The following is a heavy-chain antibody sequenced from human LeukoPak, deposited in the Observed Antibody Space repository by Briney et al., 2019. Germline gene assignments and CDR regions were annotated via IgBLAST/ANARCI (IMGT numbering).Heavy chain of an antibody. J-gene: IGHJ4*02. CDR3: ARPAGYCSGGSCYVDY. D-gene: IGHD2-15*01. CDR2: IYPGDSDT. Sequence: GESLKISCKGSGYSFTSYWIGWVRQMPGKGLEWMGIIYPGDSDTRYSPSLQGQVTISADKSISTAYLQWSSLKASDTAMYYCARPAGYCSGGSCYVDYWGQGTLVTVSS. CDR1: GYSFTSYW. V-gene: IGHV5-51*01.